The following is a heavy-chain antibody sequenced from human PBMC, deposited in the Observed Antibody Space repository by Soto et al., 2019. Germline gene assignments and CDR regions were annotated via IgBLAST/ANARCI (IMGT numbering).Heavy chain of an antibody. Sequence: QLPLQESGPGLVKPSETLSLTCTVSGGSISSRSHYWGWISQSPGKHLEWIGSSYYRGSTHYNPSLKTRVTISVDTSKNQAFLKVFSVTAANTAVYYCATADGFGVVTPFFEYWGQGILVTVSS. CDR2: SYYRGST. J-gene: IGHJ4*02. CDR1: GGSISSRSHY. CDR3: ATADGFGVVTPFFEY. D-gene: IGHD3-3*01. V-gene: IGHV4-39*01.